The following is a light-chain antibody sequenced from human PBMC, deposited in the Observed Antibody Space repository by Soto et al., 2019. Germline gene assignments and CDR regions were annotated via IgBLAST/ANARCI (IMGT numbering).Light chain of an antibody. CDR2: EVS. J-gene: IGLJ1*01. CDR1: SSDIGAYDY. V-gene: IGLV2-14*01. CDR3: SSYKRTSRVYV. Sequence: QSALTQPASLSGSPGQSITISCTGTSSDIGAYDYVSWFQQHPGKAPKLMISEVSNRTSGVSNRFSGSKSGNTASLTISGLQAEDETEYFCSSYKRTSRVYVFGTGTKLTVL.